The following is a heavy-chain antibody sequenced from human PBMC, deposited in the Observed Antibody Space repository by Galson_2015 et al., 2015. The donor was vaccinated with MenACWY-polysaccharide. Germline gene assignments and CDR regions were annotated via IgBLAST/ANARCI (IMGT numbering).Heavy chain of an antibody. J-gene: IGHJ2*01. Sequence: ETLSLTCTVSHDSITSSYWRWIRQSADRGLEYLGRIHATGSTAYNPSFRSRVAMSVDLPSNQLSLRLVYVTASDSAIYYCARRSLDNWYFDLWGRGTLVIVSS. D-gene: IGHD1-1*01. V-gene: IGHV4-4*07. CDR1: HDSITSSY. CDR3: ARRSLDNWYFDL. CDR2: IHATGST.